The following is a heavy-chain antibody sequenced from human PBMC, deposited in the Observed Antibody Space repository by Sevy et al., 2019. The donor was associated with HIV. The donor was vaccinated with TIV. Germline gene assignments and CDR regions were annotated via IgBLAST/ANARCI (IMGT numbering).Heavy chain of an antibody. Sequence: GGCLRLSCAASGFTVSSNYMSWVRQAPGKGLEWVSVIYSGGSTYYADSVKGRFTISRDYSKNTLYLQMNSLRAEDTALYYCARAWRSSLLRFGELFDYWGQGTLVDVSS. V-gene: IGHV3-53*01. CDR1: GFTVSSNY. CDR2: IYSGGST. CDR3: ARAWRSSLLRFGELFDY. D-gene: IGHD3-10*01. J-gene: IGHJ4*02.